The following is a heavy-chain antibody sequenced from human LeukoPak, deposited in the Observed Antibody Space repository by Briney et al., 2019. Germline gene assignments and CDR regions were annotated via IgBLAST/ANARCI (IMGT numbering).Heavy chain of an antibody. V-gene: IGHV4-34*01. D-gene: IGHD3-10*01. CDR1: GGSFSGYY. Sequence: SETLSLTCAVYGGSFSGYYWSWIRQPPGKGLEWIGEINHSGSTNYNPSLKSRVTISVDTSKNQFSLKLSSVTAADTAVYYCARDSRVRGVITPMDVWGKGTTVTISS. CDR2: INHSGST. CDR3: ARDSRVRGVITPMDV. J-gene: IGHJ6*03.